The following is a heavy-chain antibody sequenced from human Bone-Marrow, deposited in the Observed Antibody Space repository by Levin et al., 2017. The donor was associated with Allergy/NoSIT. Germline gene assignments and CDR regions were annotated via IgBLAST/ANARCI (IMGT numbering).Heavy chain of an antibody. D-gene: IGHD3-3*01. CDR2: VSPRGDTT. Sequence: SGGSLRLSCAASGFNFHNYATSWVRQAPGKGLEWVSAVSPRGDTTYYSDSVKGRFTISRDTSKSTVFLQMSSLRAEDTAVYYCARSIAIFEALDYWGQGTLVTVSS. J-gene: IGHJ4*02. V-gene: IGHV3-23*01. CDR1: GFNFHNYA. CDR3: ARSIAIFEALDY.